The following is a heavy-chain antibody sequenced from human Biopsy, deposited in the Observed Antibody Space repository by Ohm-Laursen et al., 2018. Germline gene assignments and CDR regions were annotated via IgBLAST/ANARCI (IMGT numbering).Heavy chain of an antibody. J-gene: IGHJ4*02. D-gene: IGHD2-15*01. CDR1: GFTFSGYS. V-gene: IGHV3-23*01. CDR2: LSGSGGTT. CDR3: AKTFHGSSFLYDY. Sequence: SLRLSCAASGFTFSGYSMNWVRQAPGRGLEWVSVLSGSGGTTYYADSVKGRFTISRDNSKNTLYLQMNSLTAEDTAVYYCAKTFHGSSFLYDYWGQGTLVTVSS.